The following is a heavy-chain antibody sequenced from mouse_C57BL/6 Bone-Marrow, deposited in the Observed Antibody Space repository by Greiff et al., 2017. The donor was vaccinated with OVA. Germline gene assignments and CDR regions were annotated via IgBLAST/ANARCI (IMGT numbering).Heavy chain of an antibody. CDR2: ISSGSSTI. CDR1: GFTFSDYG. D-gene: IGHD2-2*01. Sequence: EVQGVESGGGLVKPGGSLKLSCAASGFTFSDYGMHWVRQAPEKGLEWVAYISSGSSTIYDADTVKGRFTISSDNAKNTLFLQMTSLRSEDTAMYYCARTSTMVTVRAMDYWGQGTSVTVSS. V-gene: IGHV5-17*01. J-gene: IGHJ4*01. CDR3: ARTSTMVTVRAMDY.